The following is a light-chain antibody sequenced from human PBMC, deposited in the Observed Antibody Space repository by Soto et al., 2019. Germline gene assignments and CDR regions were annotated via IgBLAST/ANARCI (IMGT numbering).Light chain of an antibody. V-gene: IGLV1-40*01. Sequence: QSVLTQPPSVSGAPGQRVTISCTGSSSNIGAGYDVHWYQQLPGTAPKLLIYGNSNRPSGVPDRFSGSKSGTSAPLAITGLQAEDEADYYCQSYDSSLSGVFGTGTRSPS. CDR3: QSYDSSLSGV. J-gene: IGLJ1*01. CDR2: GNS. CDR1: SSNIGAGYD.